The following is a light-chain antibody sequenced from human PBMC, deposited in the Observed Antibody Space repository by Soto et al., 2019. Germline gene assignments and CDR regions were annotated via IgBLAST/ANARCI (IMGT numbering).Light chain of an antibody. CDR2: KTN. V-gene: IGLV1-47*01. CDR1: SYNVGKNL. J-gene: IGLJ3*02. Sequence: QAVVTQPPSASGTPGQRVTISCSGGSYNVGKNLVYWYQQRPGTAPKLIIFKTNQRPSGVPDRFSGSNSGSSASLAISGPRSEDEADYFCAAWDDSLSAWVFGGGTKLTVL. CDR3: AAWDDSLSAWV.